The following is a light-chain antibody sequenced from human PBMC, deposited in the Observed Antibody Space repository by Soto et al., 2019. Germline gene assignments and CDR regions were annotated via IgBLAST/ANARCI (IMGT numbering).Light chain of an antibody. CDR1: QSVSGTY. V-gene: IGKV3-20*01. CDR3: QHYDSSQGT. Sequence: EIVLTQSPGTLSLSPGERVTLSCRASQSVSGTYLAWYQQKPGQAPRLLIFGASSRATGIPDRFSGRGSGTDFTLTINRLEPDDFAVYYCQHYDSSQGTFGQGTRVEIK. CDR2: GAS. J-gene: IGKJ1*01.